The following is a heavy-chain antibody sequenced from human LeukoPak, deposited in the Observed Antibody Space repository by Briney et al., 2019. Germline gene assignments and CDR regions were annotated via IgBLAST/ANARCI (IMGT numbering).Heavy chain of an antibody. CDR2: ISDYNGNT. CDR3: ARASYCSDGSCYSDY. V-gene: IGHV1-18*01. J-gene: IGHJ4*02. Sequence: WASVKVSCKASGYTFSSYSISWVRQAPGQGLEWMGWISDYNGNTIYAQKVKGRVTMTTDTSTSTAYMELRSLKSDDTAVYYCARASYCSDGSCYSDYWGQGTLVTVSS. D-gene: IGHD2-15*01. CDR1: GYTFSSYS.